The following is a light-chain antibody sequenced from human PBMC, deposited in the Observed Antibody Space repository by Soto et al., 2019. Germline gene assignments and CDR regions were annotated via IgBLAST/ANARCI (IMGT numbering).Light chain of an antibody. Sequence: EIVMTQSPATLSVSPGERATLSCRASQSVSSNLAWYQQKPGQAPRLLIYGASTRATGIPARFSGSGSGTDFTLTISGLEPEDFAVYYCQQYNNWPITFGQGTRLE. CDR3: QQYNNWPIT. V-gene: IGKV3-15*01. J-gene: IGKJ5*01. CDR1: QSVSSN. CDR2: GAS.